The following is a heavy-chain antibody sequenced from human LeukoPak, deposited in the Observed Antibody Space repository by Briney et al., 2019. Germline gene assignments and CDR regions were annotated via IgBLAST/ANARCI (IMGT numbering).Heavy chain of an antibody. J-gene: IGHJ3*02. V-gene: IGHV3-30-3*01. D-gene: IGHD1-26*01. CDR1: GFTFSRYA. Sequence: PGRSLRLSCAASGFTFSRYAMNWVRQAPGKGLEWVAVISYDGATQYSTDSVKGRFTISRDNSKNTLYLQMNSLKTEDTAVYCCARTTTGRDHAFDIWGQGTVVTVSS. CDR3: ARTTTGRDHAFDI. CDR2: ISYDGATQ.